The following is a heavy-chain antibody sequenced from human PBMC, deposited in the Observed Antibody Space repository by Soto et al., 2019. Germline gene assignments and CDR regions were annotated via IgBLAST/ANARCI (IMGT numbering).Heavy chain of an antibody. CDR3: ARSAGWYAIHA. CDR1: GDSVSSPYY. D-gene: IGHD6-19*01. J-gene: IGHJ5*02. CDR2: VFHTGTT. Sequence: QVQLQESGPGLVKPSGTLSLTCAVSGDSVSSPYYWCWVRQSPGKGLEWIGEVFHTGTTSYNPCLRSRVPISMDKSINQFSLDLSSVTAADTAVYYCARSAGWYAIHAWGPGTLVIVSS. V-gene: IGHV4-4*02.